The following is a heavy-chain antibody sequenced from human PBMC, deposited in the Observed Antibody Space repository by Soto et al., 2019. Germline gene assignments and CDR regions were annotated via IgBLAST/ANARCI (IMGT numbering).Heavy chain of an antibody. Sequence: PVESLQISCKGSGYSFTSYWISWVRQIPGKGLEWMGRIDPSDSYTNYSPSFQGHVTISADKSISTAYLQWSSLKASDTAMYYCARSSGWARPQPSEYWGEGNLVTVSA. CDR2: IDPSDSYT. D-gene: IGHD6-19*01. CDR3: ARSSGWARPQPSEY. J-gene: IGHJ4*02. CDR1: GYSFTSYW. V-gene: IGHV5-10-1*01.